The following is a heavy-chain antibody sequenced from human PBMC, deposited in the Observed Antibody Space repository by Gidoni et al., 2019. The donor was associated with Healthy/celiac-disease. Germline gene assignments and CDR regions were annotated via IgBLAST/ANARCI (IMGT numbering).Heavy chain of an antibody. CDR3: AAREGYGDYDY. CDR2: IIPIFGTA. Sequence: QVQLVQSGAAVKKPGSSVTVSCKASGGTFSSYAISWVRQAPGQGLEWMGGIIPIFGTANYAQKFQGRVTMTADESTSTAYMELSSLRSEDTAVYYCAAREGYGDYDYWGQGTLVTVSS. D-gene: IGHD4-17*01. J-gene: IGHJ4*02. CDR1: GGTFSSYA. V-gene: IGHV1-69*01.